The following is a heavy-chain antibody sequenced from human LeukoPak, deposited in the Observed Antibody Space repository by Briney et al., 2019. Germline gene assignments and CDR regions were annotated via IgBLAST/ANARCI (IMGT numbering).Heavy chain of an antibody. D-gene: IGHD5-12*01. CDR1: GFTFSNAW. Sequence: GGSLRLSCAASGFTFSNAWMSWVRQAPGKGLEWVGRIKSKTDGGTTDYAAPVKGSFTISRDDSKNTVYLQMNSLKTEDTAVYYCTTGYSGYDFDYWGQGTLVTVSS. J-gene: IGHJ4*02. V-gene: IGHV3-15*01. CDR2: IKSKTDGGTT. CDR3: TTGYSGYDFDY.